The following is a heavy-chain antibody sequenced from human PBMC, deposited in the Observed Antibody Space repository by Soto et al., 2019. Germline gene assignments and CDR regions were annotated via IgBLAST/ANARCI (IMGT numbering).Heavy chain of an antibody. CDR1: SVSINSLTNHY. Sequence: QAQLQTSGPGLVKPSETLSLTCTVSSVSINSLTNHYCSWVRQPQGKGLEWVGYISKSGFTRYNPSLSSRVTLSVDTSKNQFSLKLSSVTAADTALYFCATQGFGKLHGLVDVWGQGTTVTVSS. CDR2: ISKSGFT. V-gene: IGHV4-59*08. D-gene: IGHD3-10*01. J-gene: IGHJ6*02. CDR3: ATQGFGKLHGLVDV.